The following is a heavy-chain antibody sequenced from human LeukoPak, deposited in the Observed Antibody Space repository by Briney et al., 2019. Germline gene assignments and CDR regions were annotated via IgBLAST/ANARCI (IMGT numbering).Heavy chain of an antibody. V-gene: IGHV3-30*02. CDR2: IRYDGSNK. Sequence: GGSLRLSCAASGFTFSSYAMSWVRQAPGKGLEWVALIRYDGSNKYYADSVKGRFTISRDDSKNTLYLQMSSLRPEDTAVYYCEGYSGSYYEAPYWGQGTLVTVSS. CDR3: EGYSGSYYEAPY. CDR1: GFTFSSYA. D-gene: IGHD1-26*01. J-gene: IGHJ4*02.